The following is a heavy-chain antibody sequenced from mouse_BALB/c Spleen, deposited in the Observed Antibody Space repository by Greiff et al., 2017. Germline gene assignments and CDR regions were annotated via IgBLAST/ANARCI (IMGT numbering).Heavy chain of an antibody. Sequence: EVQRVESGGGLVQPGGSRKLSCAASGFTFSSFGMHWVRQAPEKGLEWVAYISSGSSTIYYADTVKGRFTISRDNPKNTLFLQMTSLRSEDTAMYCCARDYGYGNAMDYWGQGTSVTVSS. D-gene: IGHD1-2*01. V-gene: IGHV5-17*02. CDR3: ARDYGYGNAMDY. CDR2: ISSGSSTI. CDR1: GFTFSSFG. J-gene: IGHJ4*01.